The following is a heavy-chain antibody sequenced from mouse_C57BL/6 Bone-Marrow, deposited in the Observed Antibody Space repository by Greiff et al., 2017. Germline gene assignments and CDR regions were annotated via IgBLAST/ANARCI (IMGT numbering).Heavy chain of an antibody. CDR3: AKGEGDYEEGYYAMDY. Sequence: QVQLQQSGPGLVAPSQSLSITCTVSGFSLTSYGVSWVRQPPGKGLEWLGVIWGDGSTNYHSALISRLSISKDTSKTQILVKLNMLQTDDTDSYYCAKGEGDYEEGYYAMDYWGQGTAVTVSS. J-gene: IGHJ4*01. V-gene: IGHV2-3*01. D-gene: IGHD2-13*01. CDR1: GFSLTSYG. CDR2: IWGDGST.